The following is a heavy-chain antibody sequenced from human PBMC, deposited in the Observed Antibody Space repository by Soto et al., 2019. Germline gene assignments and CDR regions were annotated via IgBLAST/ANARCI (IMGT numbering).Heavy chain of an antibody. CDR2: MNPNSGNT. V-gene: IGHV1-8*01. D-gene: IGHD3-10*01. Sequence: QVQLVQSGAEVKKPGASVKVSCKASGYTFTSYDINWVRQATGHGLEWMGWMNPNSGNTGYAQKFQGRVTMTRNTSMSTAYMELSSLRSEDTAVYYCARGINYYDSGDDAFDIWCQGTMVTVSS. CDR1: GYTFTSYD. CDR3: ARGINYYDSGDDAFDI. J-gene: IGHJ3*02.